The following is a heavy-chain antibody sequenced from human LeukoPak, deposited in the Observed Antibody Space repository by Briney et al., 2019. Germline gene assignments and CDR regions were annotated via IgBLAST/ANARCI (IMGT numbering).Heavy chain of an antibody. CDR3: ERDTPMVAMDV. Sequence: SETLSLTSPVSGGSISSYYWSWIRQPPGKGLEWIGYIYYSGSTNYNPSLKSRVTISVDTSKNQFSLKLSSVTAADTAVYYCERDTPMVAMDVWGQGTTVTVSS. CDR1: GGSISSYY. V-gene: IGHV4-59*01. CDR2: IYYSGST. D-gene: IGHD3-10*01. J-gene: IGHJ6*02.